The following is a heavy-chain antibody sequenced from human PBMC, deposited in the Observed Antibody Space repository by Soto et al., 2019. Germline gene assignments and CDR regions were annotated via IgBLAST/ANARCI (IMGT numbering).Heavy chain of an antibody. Sequence: QVQLVQSGAEVKKPGASVKVSCKASGYTFTSYDINWVRQATGQGLEWMGWMNPNSGNTGYAQKFQGRVTMTRNTSISTAYIELSSLRSEDTAVYYCARVNRVVVTAGLGYWGQGTLVTVSS. CDR1: GYTFTSYD. V-gene: IGHV1-8*01. D-gene: IGHD2-21*02. CDR3: ARVNRVVVTAGLGY. CDR2: MNPNSGNT. J-gene: IGHJ4*02.